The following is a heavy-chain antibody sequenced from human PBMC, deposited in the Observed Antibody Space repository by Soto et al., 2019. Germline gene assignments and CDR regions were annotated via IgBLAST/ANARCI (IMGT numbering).Heavy chain of an antibody. CDR2: IWYDGSNK. J-gene: IGHJ3*01. D-gene: IGHD3-10*01. Sequence: QVQLVESGGGVVQPGRSLRLSCAASGFTFSSYGMHWVRQAPGKGLEWVAVIWYDGSNKYYADSVKGRFTISRDNSKNTLYLQMNSLRAEDTVVYYCAREGPGEAFDLWGQGTMVTVSP. V-gene: IGHV3-33*01. CDR3: AREGPGEAFDL. CDR1: GFTFSSYG.